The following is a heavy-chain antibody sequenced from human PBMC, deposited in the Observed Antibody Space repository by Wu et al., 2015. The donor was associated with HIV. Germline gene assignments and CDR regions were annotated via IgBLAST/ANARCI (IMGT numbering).Heavy chain of an antibody. Sequence: QVQLVQSGAEVKKPGASVKVSCKASGYTFTGYYMHWVRQAPGQGLEWMGWINPNSGGTNYAQKFQGRVTMTRDTSISTAYMELSRLRSEDTAVYYCAREYCSGGSCHVGGTGSDPWGHGNPGPTVSS. J-gene: IGHJ5*02. CDR3: AREYCSGGSCHVGGTGSDP. V-gene: IGHV1-2*02. CDR2: INPNSGGT. CDR1: GYTFTGYY. D-gene: IGHD2-15*01.